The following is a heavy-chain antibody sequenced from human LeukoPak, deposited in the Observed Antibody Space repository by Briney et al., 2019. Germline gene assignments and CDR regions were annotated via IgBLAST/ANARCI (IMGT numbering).Heavy chain of an antibody. Sequence: GGSLRLSCAVSGYIFSTNMMTWVRQAPGKGLEWVATILPAGKESYRVESVKGRFTVSRDNAKNLLFLQMNSLRADDTAVYYCMSAHGYWGQGTLVTVSS. J-gene: IGHJ4*02. CDR1: GYIFSTNM. V-gene: IGHV3-7*01. CDR3: MSAHGY. CDR2: ILPAGKES.